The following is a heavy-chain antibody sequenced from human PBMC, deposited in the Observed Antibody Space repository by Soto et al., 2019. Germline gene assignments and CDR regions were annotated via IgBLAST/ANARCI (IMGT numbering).Heavy chain of an antibody. CDR3: AKLAGEYCSSTSCYGDY. CDR1: GFTFSSYA. D-gene: IGHD2-2*01. V-gene: IGHV3-23*01. Sequence: EVQLLESGGGLVQPGGSLRLSCAASGFTFSSYAMSWVRQAPGKGLEWVSAISGSGGSTYYADSVKGRFTISRDNSKNPVYLQMNSLRAEDTAVYYCAKLAGEYCSSTSCYGDYWGQGTLVTVSS. CDR2: ISGSGGST. J-gene: IGHJ4*02.